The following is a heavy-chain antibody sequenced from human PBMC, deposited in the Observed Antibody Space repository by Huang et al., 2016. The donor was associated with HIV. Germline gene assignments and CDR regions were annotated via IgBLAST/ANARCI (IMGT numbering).Heavy chain of an antibody. D-gene: IGHD3-3*01. V-gene: IGHV3-23*01. CDR3: AKDADTSGYDVLGPFGS. J-gene: IGHJ4*02. CDR1: GFTFGSYA. Sequence: EVLLLESGGGLVQPGGSLRLSCVASGFTFGSYAMSWGRQAPGKGLGWVSGITEGINNRYDAHSVKGRFAVSRDDSTNTLYLQMNSLRAEDTAVYYCAKDADTSGYDVLGPFGSWGQGTLVTVSS. CDR2: ITEGINNR.